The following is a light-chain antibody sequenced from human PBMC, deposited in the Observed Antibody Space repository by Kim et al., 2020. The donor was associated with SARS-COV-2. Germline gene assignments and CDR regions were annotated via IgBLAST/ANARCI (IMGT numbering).Light chain of an antibody. J-gene: IGLJ2*01. Sequence: LGQTVRITCQGDSLVSSYASWYQQKPRQAPVLVIYGKNNRPSGIPGRFSGSSSGNTASLTITGAQAEDEADYYGNSRDSSGNHLVVFGGGTQLTVL. V-gene: IGLV3-19*01. CDR1: SLVSSY. CDR3: NSRDSSGNHLVV. CDR2: GKN.